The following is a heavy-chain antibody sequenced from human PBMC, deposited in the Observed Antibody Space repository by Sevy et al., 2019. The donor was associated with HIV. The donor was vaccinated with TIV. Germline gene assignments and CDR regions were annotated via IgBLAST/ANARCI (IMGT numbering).Heavy chain of an antibody. V-gene: IGHV3-30-3*01. CDR3: ARAYDSSGYYYWFDY. Sequence: GGSLRLSCAASGFTFSSYDMHWVRQAPGKGLEWVAVISDDGSNKYYADSVKGRFTISRDNSKNTLYLQMNSLRAEDTAVYYCARAYDSSGYYYWFDYWGQGSLVTVSS. CDR1: GFTFSSYD. CDR2: ISDDGSNK. J-gene: IGHJ5*01. D-gene: IGHD3-22*01.